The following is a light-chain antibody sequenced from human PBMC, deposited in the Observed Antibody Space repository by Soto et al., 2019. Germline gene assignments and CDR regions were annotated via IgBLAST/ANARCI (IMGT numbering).Light chain of an antibody. V-gene: IGKV1-17*01. CDR2: AAS. CDR1: QDIRND. CDR3: LQHNSYPYT. Sequence: DIQMTQSPSSLSASVGDRVTVTCRASQDIRNDLGGHQQKPGKAPKRLIYAASSLQSAVPPRFSGSGSGTEFTLAHNSLQPEDFATYYCLQHNSYPYTVGQGTKLEIK. J-gene: IGKJ2*01.